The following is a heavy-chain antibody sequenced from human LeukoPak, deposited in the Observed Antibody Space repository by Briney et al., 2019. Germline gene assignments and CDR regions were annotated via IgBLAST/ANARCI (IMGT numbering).Heavy chain of an antibody. CDR3: AREEDHFDY. CDR2: ISSSSSYT. J-gene: IGHJ4*02. Sequence: GGSQRLSCVDSGFTFSSYSMNWVRQAPGKGLEWVSSISSSSSYTNYADSVRGRFTISRENAKNSLYLQMNSLRAEDTAVYYCAREEDHFDYWGQGTLVTVSS. CDR1: GFTFSSYS. V-gene: IGHV3-21*01.